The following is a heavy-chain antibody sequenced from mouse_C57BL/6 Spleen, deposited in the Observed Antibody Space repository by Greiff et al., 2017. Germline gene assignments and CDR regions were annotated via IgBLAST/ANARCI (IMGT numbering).Heavy chain of an antibody. Sequence: EVKLMESGPGLVKPSQSLSLTCSVTGYSITSGYYWNWIRQFPGNKLEWMGYISYDGSNNYNPSLKNRISITRETSKNQFFLTLNSVTTEDTATYYCARGPPSYPLYAMDYWGQGTSVTVSS. D-gene: IGHD2-10*01. CDR1: GYSITSGYY. V-gene: IGHV3-6*01. CDR3: ARGPPSYPLYAMDY. CDR2: ISYDGSN. J-gene: IGHJ4*01.